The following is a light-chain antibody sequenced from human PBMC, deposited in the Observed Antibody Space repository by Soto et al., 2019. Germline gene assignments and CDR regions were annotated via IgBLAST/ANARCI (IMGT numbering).Light chain of an antibody. CDR3: RQYNNWPFS. CDR1: QSVNSY. CDR2: GAS. J-gene: IGKJ5*01. Sequence: ILMTQSPATLPVSPGERATLTCRTSQSVNSYLAWYQHKPGQAPRLLIYGASSRATGIPTRFCSSGAGAECTRTISGLQSEDVAVDYCRQYNNWPFSFGQGTRLEIK. V-gene: IGKV3-15*01.